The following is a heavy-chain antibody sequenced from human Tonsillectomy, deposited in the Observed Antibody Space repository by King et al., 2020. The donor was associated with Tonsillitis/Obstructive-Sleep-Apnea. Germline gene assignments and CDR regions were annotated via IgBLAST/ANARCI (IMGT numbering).Heavy chain of an antibody. CDR1: GFTVSSNY. V-gene: IGHV3-53*01. Sequence: VKLVESGGGLIQPGGSLRLSCAASGFTVSSNYMSWVRQAPGKGLEWVSVIYSGGSTYYAASVRGRFTISRDTSTNTLFLQMSSLRVEDTAVYYCAREGGEAEFYFDFWGQGTLVTVSS. J-gene: IGHJ4*02. CDR2: IYSGGST. D-gene: IGHD3-10*01. CDR3: AREGGEAEFYFDF.